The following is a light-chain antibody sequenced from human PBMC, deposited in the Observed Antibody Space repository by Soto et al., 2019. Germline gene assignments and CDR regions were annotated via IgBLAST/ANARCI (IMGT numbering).Light chain of an antibody. Sequence: QSALTQPASVSGSTGQSITISCTGTSSDVGGYNYVSWYQQHPGKAPKLMIYDVSNRPSGVSNRLSGSKAGNTASLTISGLQAEDEAYYYCSSYTGSTKVFGGGTQLTVL. CDR2: DVS. V-gene: IGLV2-14*01. CDR1: SSDVGGYNY. J-gene: IGLJ2*01. CDR3: SSYTGSTKV.